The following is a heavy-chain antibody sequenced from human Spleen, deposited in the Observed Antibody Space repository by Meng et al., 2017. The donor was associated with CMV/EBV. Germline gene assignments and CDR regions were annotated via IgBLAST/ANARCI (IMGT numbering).Heavy chain of an antibody. Sequence: GGSLRLSCAASGFNFRSYAMTWVRQAPGKGLEWVSVIYSGGSTYYADSVTGRFTISRDNSKHTLYLQMNSLRAEYTAVYYCARAAYWGQGTRVTVSS. CDR2: IYSGGST. V-gene: IGHV3-53*01. J-gene: IGHJ4*02. CDR1: GFNFRSYA. CDR3: ARAAY.